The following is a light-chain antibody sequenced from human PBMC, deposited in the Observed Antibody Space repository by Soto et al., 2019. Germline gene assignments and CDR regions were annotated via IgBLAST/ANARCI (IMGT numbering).Light chain of an antibody. Sequence: DIQMTQSPSTLSASVGDRVTITCRASQSISTLLAWYQKKPEKAPKLLIYQASTLESGVPPRFSGGGSGTEFSLTISSLQTDDFAIYFCHEYNRFSTFGQGTKVEIK. CDR1: QSISTL. V-gene: IGKV1-5*03. J-gene: IGKJ1*01. CDR3: HEYNRFST. CDR2: QAS.